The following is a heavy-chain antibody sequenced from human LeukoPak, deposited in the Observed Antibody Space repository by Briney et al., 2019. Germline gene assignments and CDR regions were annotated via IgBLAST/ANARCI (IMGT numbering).Heavy chain of an antibody. CDR2: MNPNSGNT. CDR1: GYTFTSYD. V-gene: IGHV1-8*01. Sequence: GASVKVSCKASGYTFTSYDINWVRQATGQGLEWMGWMNPNSGNTGYAQKFQGRVTMTRNTSISTAYMELSSLRSEDTAVYYCARGRIAARRRWFDPWGQGTQVTVSS. J-gene: IGHJ5*02. CDR3: ARGRIAARRRWFDP. D-gene: IGHD6-6*01.